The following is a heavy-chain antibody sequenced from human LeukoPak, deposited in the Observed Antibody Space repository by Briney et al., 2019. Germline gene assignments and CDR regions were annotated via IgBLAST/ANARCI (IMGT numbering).Heavy chain of an antibody. Sequence: SETLSLTCAVYGGSFSGYYWSWIRQPPGKGLEWIWEINHSGSTNYNPSLKSRVTISVDTSKNQFSLKLSSVTAADTAVYYCAVFLPYCSGGSCYSDYWGQGTLVTVSS. CDR3: AVFLPYCSGGSCYSDY. J-gene: IGHJ4*02. V-gene: IGHV4-34*01. CDR1: GGSFSGYY. D-gene: IGHD2-15*01. CDR2: INHSGST.